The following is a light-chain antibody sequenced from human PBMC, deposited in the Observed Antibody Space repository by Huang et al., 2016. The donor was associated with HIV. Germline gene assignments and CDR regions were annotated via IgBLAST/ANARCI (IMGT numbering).Light chain of an antibody. Sequence: DIQMTQSPSTLSASVGDRVTITCRASQSITTWLAWYQQKPGKAPKLLISKASNLQNGVPSRCRGSGSGTEFTLTISGLQPDDFATYYCQQLNSYSYTFGQGTKVELK. J-gene: IGKJ2*01. V-gene: IGKV1-5*03. CDR1: QSITTW. CDR3: QQLNSYSYT. CDR2: KAS.